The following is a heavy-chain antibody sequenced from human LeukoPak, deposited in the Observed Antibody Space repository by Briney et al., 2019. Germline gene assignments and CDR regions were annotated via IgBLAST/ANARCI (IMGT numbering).Heavy chain of an antibody. D-gene: IGHD5-18*01. J-gene: IGHJ6*02. CDR1: GFTFNTYG. CDR2: ISYDGTSQ. CDR3: AKGDTPVVSFLGYYYDMDV. Sequence: GRSLRLSCTASGFTFNTYGMHWVRQAPGKGLEWVAVISYDGTSQYYADSLRGRFTISRDNSKNTLYLQINSLKTADTAVYYCAKGDTPVVSFLGYYYDMDVWGHGPAVSVSS. V-gene: IGHV3-30*18.